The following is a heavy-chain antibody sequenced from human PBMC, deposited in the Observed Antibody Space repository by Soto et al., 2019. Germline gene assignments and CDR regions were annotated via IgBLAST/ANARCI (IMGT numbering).Heavy chain of an antibody. J-gene: IGHJ4*02. CDR2: IYYSGST. CDR1: GGSISSSSYY. CDR3: ARESEDLTSNFDY. V-gene: IGHV4-39*02. Sequence: SETLSLTCTVSGGSISSSSYYWGWIRQPPGKGLEWIGSIYYSGSTYYNPSLKSRVTISVDTSKNQFSLKLSSVTAADTAVYYCARESEDLTSNFDYWGQGTLVTVSS.